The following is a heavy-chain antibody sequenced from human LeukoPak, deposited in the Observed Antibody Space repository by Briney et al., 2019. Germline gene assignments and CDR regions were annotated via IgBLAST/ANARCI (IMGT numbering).Heavy chain of an antibody. CDR3: ARGPGGGSSPNDAFDI. V-gene: IGHV4-34*01. D-gene: IGHD3-10*01. CDR1: GGSLSGYY. CDR2: INHSGST. J-gene: IGHJ3*02. Sequence: SETLSLTCAVYGGSLSGYYWSWIRQPPGKGLEWVGEINHSGSTNYNPSLKNRVTISVDTSKNQFSLKLSSVTAADTAVYYCARGPGGGSSPNDAFDIWGQGTMVTVSS.